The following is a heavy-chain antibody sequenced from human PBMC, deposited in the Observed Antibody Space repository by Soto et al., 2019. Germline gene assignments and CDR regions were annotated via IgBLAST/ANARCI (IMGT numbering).Heavy chain of an antibody. CDR2: INPSGGST. J-gene: IGHJ6*02. D-gene: IGHD3-16*01. CDR1: GYTFTSND. Sequence: ASGKVSCKASGYTFTSNDMHWVRQAPGQGLEWMGIINPSGGSTSYAQKFQGRVTMTRDTSTSTVYMELSSLRSEDTAVYYCARGAEGGNKNRQYYYYYYGMDVWGQGTTVTVSS. CDR3: ARGAEGGNKNRQYYYYYYGMDV. V-gene: IGHV1-46*01.